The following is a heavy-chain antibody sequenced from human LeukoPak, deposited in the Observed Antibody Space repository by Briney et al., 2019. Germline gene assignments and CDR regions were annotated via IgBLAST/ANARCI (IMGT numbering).Heavy chain of an antibody. J-gene: IGHJ4*02. D-gene: IGHD6-6*01. V-gene: IGHV3-30*04. CDR3: ARDQFGYSSSPGHFDY. Sequence: PGRSLRLSCAASGFTFSSYAMHWVRQAPGKGLEWVAVISYDGSNKYYADSVKGRFTISRDNSKNTLYLQMNSQRAEDTAVYYCARDQFGYSSSPGHFDYWGQGTLVTVSS. CDR1: GFTFSSYA. CDR2: ISYDGSNK.